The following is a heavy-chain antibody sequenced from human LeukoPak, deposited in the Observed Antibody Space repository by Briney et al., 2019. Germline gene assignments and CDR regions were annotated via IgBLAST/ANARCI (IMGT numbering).Heavy chain of an antibody. CDR3: SGRGMATIGLGDAFDI. CDR2: IYPGDSDT. Sequence: HGESLKISCKGSGYSFTSYWIGWVRQMPGKGLEWMGIIYPGDSDTRYSPSFQGQVTISADKSISTAYLQWSSLKASDTAMYYCSGRGMATIGLGDAFDIWGQGTMVTVSS. D-gene: IGHD5-24*01. J-gene: IGHJ3*02. V-gene: IGHV5-51*01. CDR1: GYSFTSYW.